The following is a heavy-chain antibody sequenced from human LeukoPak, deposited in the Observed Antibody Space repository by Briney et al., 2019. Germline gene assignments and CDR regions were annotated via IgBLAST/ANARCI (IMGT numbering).Heavy chain of an antibody. J-gene: IGHJ6*03. CDR1: GGSISSSSYY. D-gene: IGHD2-2*01. Sequence: SETLSLTCTVSGGSISSSSYYWGWIRQPPGKGLEWIGSVYYSGSTYYNPSLKSRVTISVDTSKNQFSLKLSSVTAADTAVYYCARVPVASYYYYYYYMDVWGKGTTVTVSS. V-gene: IGHV4-39*07. CDR3: ARVPVASYYYYYYYMDV. CDR2: VYYSGST.